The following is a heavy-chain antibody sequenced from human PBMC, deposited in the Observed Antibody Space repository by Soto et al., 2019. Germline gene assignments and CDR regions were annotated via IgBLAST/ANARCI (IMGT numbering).Heavy chain of an antibody. V-gene: IGHV3-33*01. Sequence: QVQLEESGGCVVQPGRSLRLSCEASGFTFNTYSMHWVRQPPGKGLAWLAAIWYDGTQKYYADSVKGRCIISRDHSKKTLYLEMNSLRAEDTAVYYWARAGGTTVTGLWHFDSWGQGTLVTVSS. CDR1: GFTFNTYS. D-gene: IGHD4-17*01. CDR2: IWYDGTQK. J-gene: IGHJ4*02. CDR3: ARAGGTTVTGLWHFDS.